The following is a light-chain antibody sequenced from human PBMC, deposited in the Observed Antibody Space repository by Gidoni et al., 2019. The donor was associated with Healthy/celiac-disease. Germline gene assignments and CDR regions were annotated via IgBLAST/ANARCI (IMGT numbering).Light chain of an antibody. CDR2: GAS. V-gene: IGKV3-20*01. Sequence: IVSTPSPCPLSLSPGERATLSCRASQSVSSFYLSWYQQTRGQAPRLLIYGASSRATGIPDRFSGSGSGTDFTLTISRLEHEDFAVYYCQRYGSSLPITFGQGTRLEIK. J-gene: IGKJ5*01. CDR1: QSVSSFY. CDR3: QRYGSSLPIT.